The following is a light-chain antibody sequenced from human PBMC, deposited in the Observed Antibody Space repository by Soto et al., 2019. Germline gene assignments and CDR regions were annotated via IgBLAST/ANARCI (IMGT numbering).Light chain of an antibody. CDR2: AAS. J-gene: IGKJ1*01. Sequence: DIPMTQSPSSLSASVGDSVAITCRASQTISSYLNWYQQQPGTAPKLLIYAASSLHSGVPSRFSGSGSGTDFTLTISSLQPEDFATYYCQQSYSTPWTFGQGTKVDIK. V-gene: IGKV1-39*01. CDR3: QQSYSTPWT. CDR1: QTISSY.